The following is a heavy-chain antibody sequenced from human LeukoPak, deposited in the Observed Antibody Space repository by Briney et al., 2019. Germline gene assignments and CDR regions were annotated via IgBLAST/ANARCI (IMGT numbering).Heavy chain of an antibody. V-gene: IGHV1-2*02. D-gene: IGHD3-9*01. CDR2: INPNSGGT. CDR3: ARDSYDILTGYYSDYYYGMDV. Sequence: ASVKVSCKASGYTFTGYYIHWVRQAPGQGLEWMGWINPNSGGTNYAQKFQGRVTMTRDTSISTAYMELSRLRSDDTAVYYCARDSYDILTGYYSDYYYGMDVWGQGTTVTVSS. J-gene: IGHJ6*02. CDR1: GYTFTGYY.